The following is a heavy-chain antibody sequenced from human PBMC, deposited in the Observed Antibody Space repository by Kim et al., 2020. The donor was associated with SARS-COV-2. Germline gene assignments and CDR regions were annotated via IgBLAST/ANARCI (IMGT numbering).Heavy chain of an antibody. CDR2: NK. CDR3: ARDRYDFLDV. D-gene: IGHD3-3*01. V-gene: IGHV3-33*01. J-gene: IGHJ6*02. Sequence: NKYYADSVKGRFTISRDNSKNTLYLQMNSLRAEDTAVYYCARDRYDFLDVWGQGTTVTVSS.